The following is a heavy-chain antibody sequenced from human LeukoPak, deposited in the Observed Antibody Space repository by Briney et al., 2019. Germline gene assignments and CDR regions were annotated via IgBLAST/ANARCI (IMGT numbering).Heavy chain of an antibody. Sequence: GGSLRLSCAASGFTFSSYAMHWVRQAPGKGLEYVSAISSNGGSTYYANSVKGRFTISRDNSKNTLYLQMGSLRAEDMAVYYCTRGPARFGSGIYYFFDYRGQGTLVTVSS. CDR2: ISSNGGST. CDR1: GFTFSSYA. D-gene: IGHD3-10*01. J-gene: IGHJ4*02. CDR3: TRGPARFGSGIYYFFDY. V-gene: IGHV3-64*01.